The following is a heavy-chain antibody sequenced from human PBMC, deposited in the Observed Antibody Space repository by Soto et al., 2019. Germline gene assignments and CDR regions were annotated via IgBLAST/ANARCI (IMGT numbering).Heavy chain of an antibody. CDR3: SRVEYVTSSPIG. Sequence: GSLLRACAASGFTFSGSAIHGVRQASGKGLEWVARIRTKSNGYATTYAASVKGRFTISRDDSKNMAYLQMNGLKTEDTAMYYCSRVEYVTSSPIGWGQGTLVTVSS. D-gene: IGHD6-6*01. CDR2: IRTKSNGYAT. J-gene: IGHJ4*02. V-gene: IGHV3-73*01. CDR1: GFTFSGSA.